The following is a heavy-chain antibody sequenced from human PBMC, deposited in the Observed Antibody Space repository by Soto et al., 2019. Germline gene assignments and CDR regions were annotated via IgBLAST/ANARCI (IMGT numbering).Heavy chain of an antibody. Sequence: SETLSLTCTVSGGSISSGGYYWSWIRQHPGKGLEWIGYIYYSGSTYYNPSLKSRVTISVDTSKNQFSLKLSSVTAADTAVYYCARDSAGVVAATPHYYYYYMDVWGKGTTVTVS. CDR2: IYYSGST. CDR3: ARDSAGVVAATPHYYYYYMDV. V-gene: IGHV4-31*03. CDR1: GGSISSGGYY. J-gene: IGHJ6*03. D-gene: IGHD2-15*01.